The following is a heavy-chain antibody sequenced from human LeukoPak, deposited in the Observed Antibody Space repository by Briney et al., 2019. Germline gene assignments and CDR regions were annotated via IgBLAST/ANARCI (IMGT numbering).Heavy chain of an antibody. CDR3: AKYRGYCSSTSCILSTP. CDR1: GFTFSSYG. CDR2: IRYDGSNK. J-gene: IGHJ5*02. D-gene: IGHD2-2*03. V-gene: IGHV3-30*02. Sequence: GGSLRLSCAASGFTFSSYGMHWVRQAPGKGLEWVAFIRYDGSNKYYADSVKGGFTISRDNSKNKLYLQMNSLRAEDTAVYYCAKYRGYCSSTSCILSTPWGQGTLVTVSS.